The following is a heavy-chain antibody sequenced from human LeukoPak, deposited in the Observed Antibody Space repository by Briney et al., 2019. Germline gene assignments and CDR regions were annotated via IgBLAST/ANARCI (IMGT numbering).Heavy chain of an antibody. CDR2: ISSSGDTI. V-gene: IGHV3-48*03. CDR1: GFTFSRYE. CDR3: ATDNSFDF. Sequence: GGSLRLSCAASGFTFSRYEMNWVRQAPGKGLGWVSYISSSGDTIYYADSVKGRFTISRDNAKNSLYLQMNSLRAADTAVYYCATDNSFDFWGQGTLVTVSS. D-gene: IGHD1-14*01. J-gene: IGHJ4*02.